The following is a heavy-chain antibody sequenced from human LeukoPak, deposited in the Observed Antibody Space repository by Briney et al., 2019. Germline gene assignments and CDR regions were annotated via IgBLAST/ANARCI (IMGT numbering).Heavy chain of an antibody. CDR2: IWYDGSNK. J-gene: IGHJ6*02. D-gene: IGHD4-17*01. V-gene: IGHV3-33*01. Sequence: GRSLRLSCAASGFTFSSYGIHWVRQAPGKGLEWVAVIWYDGSNKCYADSVKGRFTISRDNSKNTLYLQMNSLRAEDTAVYYCAGDYGEYYYGMDVWGQGTTVTVSS. CDR1: GFTFSSYG. CDR3: AGDYGEYYYGMDV.